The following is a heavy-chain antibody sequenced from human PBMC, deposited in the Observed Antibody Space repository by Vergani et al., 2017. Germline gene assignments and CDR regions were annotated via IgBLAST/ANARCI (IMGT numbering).Heavy chain of an antibody. CDR1: GGSFSTYY. V-gene: IGHV4-34*01. D-gene: IGHD2-2*02. CDR2: INHSGST. CDR3: ARGRGYCSSTSCYRSLYFDY. Sequence: QVHLQQWGAGLLKPSETLSLTCAVSGGSFSTYYWSWIRQPPGKGLEWIGEINHSGSTNYNPSLKSRVTISVDTSKNQFSLKLSSVTAADTAVYYCARGRGYCSSTSCYRSLYFDYWGQGTLVTVSS. J-gene: IGHJ4*02.